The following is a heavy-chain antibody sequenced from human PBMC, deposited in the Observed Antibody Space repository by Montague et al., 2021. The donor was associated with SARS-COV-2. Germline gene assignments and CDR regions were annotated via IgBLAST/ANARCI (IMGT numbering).Heavy chain of an antibody. J-gene: IGHJ6*03. Sequence: SETLSLTCAVHGGSFSTYSWNWIRQPPGKGLEWIGEIHHGGSTNYNPSPKSQVPISADTSKNQFPLKLTLGAAADTAVYYCARLGDGVVPSPILGVGPYYSYYYMDVWGKGTTVTVSS. V-gene: IGHV4-34*01. D-gene: IGHD3-10*01. CDR3: ARLGDGVVPSPILGVGPYYSYYYMDV. CDR2: IHHGGST. CDR1: GGSFSTYS.